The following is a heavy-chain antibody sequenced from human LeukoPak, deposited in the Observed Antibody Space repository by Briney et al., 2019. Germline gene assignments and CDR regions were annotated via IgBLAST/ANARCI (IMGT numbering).Heavy chain of an antibody. CDR1: GYTFTSYD. CDR3: ARDSVGAGDAFDI. J-gene: IGHJ3*02. Sequence: ASVKVSCKASGYTFTSYDISWVRQAPGQGLEWMGWISAYNGNTNYAQNLQGRVTMTTDTSTSTAYMELRSLRSDDTAVYYCARDSVGAGDAFDIWGQGTMVTVSS. CDR2: ISAYNGNT. D-gene: IGHD1-26*01. V-gene: IGHV1-18*01.